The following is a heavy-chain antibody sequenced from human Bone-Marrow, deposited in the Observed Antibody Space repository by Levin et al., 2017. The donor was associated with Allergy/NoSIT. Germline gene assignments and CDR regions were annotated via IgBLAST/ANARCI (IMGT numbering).Heavy chain of an antibody. CDR1: GFTFTTTW. V-gene: IGHV3-74*01. D-gene: IGHD7-27*01. J-gene: IGHJ6*02. CDR3: ARVFNVAGISVSGGGLDV. Sequence: PGGSLRLSCAASGFTFTTTWMHWVRQAPGKGLEWVSRLNSDGTTTDYADSVKGRFTISRDNAKNTLYLQMNSLRAEDTAVYYCARVFNVAGISVSGGGLDVWGQGTTVTVSS. CDR2: LNSDGTTT.